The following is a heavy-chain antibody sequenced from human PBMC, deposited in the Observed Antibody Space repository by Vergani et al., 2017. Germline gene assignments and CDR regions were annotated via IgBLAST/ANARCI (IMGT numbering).Heavy chain of an antibody. V-gene: IGHV3-7*01. CDR3: ASSRAVVVMGYYYYYMDV. CDR1: GFPFSSYW. D-gene: IGHD6-19*01. Sequence: EVQLVESGGGLVQPGGSLRLSCAASGFPFSSYWMSWVRQAPGKGLEWVANIKQDGREKYYVDSVSGQFTISRDKAKNSLYLQMNSLRAEDTAVYYCASSRAVVVMGYYYYYMDVWGKGTTVTVSS. J-gene: IGHJ6*03. CDR2: IKQDGREK.